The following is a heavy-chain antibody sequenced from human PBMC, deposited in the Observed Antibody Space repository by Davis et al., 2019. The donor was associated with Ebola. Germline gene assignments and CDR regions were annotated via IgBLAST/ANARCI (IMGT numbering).Heavy chain of an antibody. D-gene: IGHD4-23*01. J-gene: IGHJ4*01. CDR3: ARGPSTGNSFSY. V-gene: IGHV3-7*01. CDR1: GFTFSDYY. CDR2: IKQDGSEK. Sequence: GESLKISCAASGFTFSDYYMSWIRQAPGKGLEWVANIKQDGSEKYYVDSVEGRFTISRDNAKNSLYLQMNGLRAEDTAVYYCARGPSTGNSFSYWGRGTLVTVSS.